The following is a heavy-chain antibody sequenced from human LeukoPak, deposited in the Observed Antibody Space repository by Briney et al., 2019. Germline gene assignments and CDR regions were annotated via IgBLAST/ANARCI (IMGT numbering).Heavy chain of an antibody. J-gene: IGHJ2*01. V-gene: IGHV1-2*02. Sequence: ASVKVSCRASGYTFTAHYIHWVRQAPGQGLVWMGWIDPNSGGTNYAQKFLGSVTMTGDTSINTAFMELSRLRSDDTAIYYCARGRGTTMVRGVITNYFDLWGRGSLVTVSS. CDR3: ARGRGTTMVRGVITNYFDL. CDR1: GYTFTAHY. CDR2: IDPNSGGT. D-gene: IGHD3-10*01.